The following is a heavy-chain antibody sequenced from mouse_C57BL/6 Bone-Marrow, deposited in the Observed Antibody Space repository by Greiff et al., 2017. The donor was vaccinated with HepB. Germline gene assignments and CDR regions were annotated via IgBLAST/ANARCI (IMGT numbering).Heavy chain of an antibody. V-gene: IGHV5-17*01. J-gene: IGHJ2*01. CDR3: AKEGLTDY. Sequence: DVMLVESGGGLVKPGGSLKLSCAASGFTFSDYGMHWVRQAPEKGLEWVAYISSGSSTIYYADTVKGRFTISRDNAKNTLFLQMTSLRSEDTAMYYCAKEGLTDYWGQGTTLTVSS. CDR1: GFTFSDYG. CDR2: ISSGSSTI. D-gene: IGHD3-1*01.